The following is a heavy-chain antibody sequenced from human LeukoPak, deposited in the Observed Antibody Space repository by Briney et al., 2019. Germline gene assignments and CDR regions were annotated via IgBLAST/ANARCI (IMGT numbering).Heavy chain of an antibody. J-gene: IGHJ4*02. CDR3: ASSSLGRYDY. CDR2: IYYSGST. V-gene: IGHV4-31*03. D-gene: IGHD1-26*01. Sequence: SETLSLTCIVSGGSISSGGYYWSWIRQHPGKGLEWIGYIYYSGSTYYNPSLKRRVIISVDTSNNQFSLKLRSVTAADTAVYYCASSSLGRYDYWGQGTLVTVSS. CDR1: GGSISSGGYY.